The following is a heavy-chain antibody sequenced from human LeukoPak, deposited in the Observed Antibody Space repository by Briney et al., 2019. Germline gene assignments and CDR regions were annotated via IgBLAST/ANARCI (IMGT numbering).Heavy chain of an antibody. V-gene: IGHV1-2*02. CDR3: ARGRRFTIFGVVSGMDV. CDR2: INPNNGAT. J-gene: IGHJ6*04. Sequence: GSSVKVSCKASGGTFSSYAISWVRQAPGQGLEWMGWINPNNGATNYAQKFQGRVSMTRDSSISTAYLDLSRLRFDDTAVYYCARGRRFTIFGVVSGMDVWAEGPWSPSPQ. D-gene: IGHD3-3*01. CDR1: GGTFSSYA.